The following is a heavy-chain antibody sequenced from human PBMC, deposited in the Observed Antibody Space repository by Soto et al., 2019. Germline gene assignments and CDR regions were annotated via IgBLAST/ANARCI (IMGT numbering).Heavy chain of an antibody. J-gene: IGHJ6*02. CDR2: NYYSGIT. V-gene: IGHV4-31*03. Sequence: TLSLTCTVSGGSISSGGYYWTWIRQHPGKGLEWIGYNYYSGITYYNPSLKSRVTISLDTSKNQFSLKLSSVTAADTAVYYCARGSSIAGLYYGMDVWGQGTTVTVSS. CDR3: ARGSSIAGLYYGMDV. CDR1: GGSISSGGYY. D-gene: IGHD6-6*01.